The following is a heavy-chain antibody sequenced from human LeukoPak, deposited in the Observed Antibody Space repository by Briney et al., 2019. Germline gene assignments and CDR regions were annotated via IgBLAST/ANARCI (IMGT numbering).Heavy chain of an antibody. J-gene: IGHJ4*02. CDR2: ISSSSSTI. D-gene: IGHD3-9*01. Sequence: GGSLRLSCAAPGFTFSSYSMNWVRQAPGKGLEWVSYISSSSSTIYYADSVKGRFTISRDNAKNTLYLQMNSLRAEDTAVYYCAKAGPGRGYDILTGYSGFDYWGQGTLVTVSS. V-gene: IGHV3-48*04. CDR3: AKAGPGRGYDILTGYSGFDY. CDR1: GFTFSSYS.